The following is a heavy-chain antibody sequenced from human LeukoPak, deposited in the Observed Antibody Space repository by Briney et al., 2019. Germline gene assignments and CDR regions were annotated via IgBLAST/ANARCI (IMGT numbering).Heavy chain of an antibody. CDR2: IRGSGGTT. J-gene: IGHJ3*02. V-gene: IGHV3-23*01. CDR3: AKDMGRITITVPKDSFDI. CDR1: GFTFSSYG. Sequence: GGSLRLSCTASGFTFSSYGMCWVRQAPGKGLEWVSAIRGSGGTTYYADSVKGLFTISKDNSKNTLYLQMNSLRAEDTAVYYCAKDMGRITITVPKDSFDIWGQGTMVSVSS. D-gene: IGHD3-22*01.